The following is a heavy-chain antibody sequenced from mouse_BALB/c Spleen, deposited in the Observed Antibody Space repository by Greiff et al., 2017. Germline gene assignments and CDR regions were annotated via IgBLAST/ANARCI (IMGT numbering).Heavy chain of an antibody. CDR1: GFTFSSFG. CDR2: ISSGSSTI. D-gene: IGHD2-3*01. Sequence: EVKVVESGGGLVQPGGSRKLSCAASGFTFSSFGMHWVRQAPEKGLEWVAYISSGSSTIYYADTVKGRFTIPRDNPKNTLFLQMTSLRSEDTAMYYCASPDGYHGGYAMDYWGQGTSVTVSS. CDR3: ASPDGYHGGYAMDY. J-gene: IGHJ4*01. V-gene: IGHV5-17*02.